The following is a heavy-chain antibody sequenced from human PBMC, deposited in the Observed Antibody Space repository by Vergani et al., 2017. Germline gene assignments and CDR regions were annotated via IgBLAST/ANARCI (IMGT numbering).Heavy chain of an antibody. J-gene: IGHJ2*01. CDR3: ASGKYYSDSTSHFRGRYFDV. V-gene: IGHV4-39*01. Sequence: QMQLLQSGPGLVKASETLSLTCTVSGDSIISRSYYWGWNGQPPGKGLVWIGSIYNSGNGDSSSSLKRRVTITADTSKNQFSLRLTFVTAADTAVYYCASGKYYSDSTSHFRGRYFDVWGRGTLVTVPS. D-gene: IGHD3-16*01. CDR2: IYNSGNG. CDR1: GDSIISRSYY.